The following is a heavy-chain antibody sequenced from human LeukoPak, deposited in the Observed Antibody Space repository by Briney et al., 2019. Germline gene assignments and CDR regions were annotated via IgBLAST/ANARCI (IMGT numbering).Heavy chain of an antibody. Sequence: PGGSLRLSCVVSGFTFNTYSMNWFRQAPGKGLEWISYISSSSATIYCADSLKGRFTISRDNAKNSLYLQMNSLRAEDTAVYYCARGRDLFDSWGQGTLVIVSS. CDR1: GFTFNTYS. J-gene: IGHJ4*02. V-gene: IGHV3-48*04. CDR3: ARGRDLFDS. CDR2: ISSSSATI.